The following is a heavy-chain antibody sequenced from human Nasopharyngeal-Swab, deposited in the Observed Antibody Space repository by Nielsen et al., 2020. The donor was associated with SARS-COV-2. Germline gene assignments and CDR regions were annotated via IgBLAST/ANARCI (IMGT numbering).Heavy chain of an antibody. D-gene: IGHD3-9*01. CDR2: FDPEDGET. V-gene: IGHV1-24*01. CDR1: GYTLTELS. Sequence: ASVKVSCKVSGYTLTELSMHWVRQAPGKGLEWMGGFDPEDGETIYAQKFQGRVTMTRDTSIGTAYMELSRLRSDDTAVYYCAREYIFERFDPWGQGTLVTVSS. J-gene: IGHJ5*02. CDR3: AREYIFERFDP.